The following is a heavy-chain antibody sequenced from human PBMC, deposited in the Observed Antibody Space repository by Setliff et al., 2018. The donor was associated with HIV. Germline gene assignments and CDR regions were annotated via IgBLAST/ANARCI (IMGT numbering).Heavy chain of an antibody. CDR3: ARHCSGGTCYGPDAENFLH. V-gene: IGHV1-3*01. J-gene: IGHJ1*01. Sequence: GASVKVSCKAFGYTFSTNAIHWVRQAPGQRLEWMGYINAGDDNTRYSEKFQGRVTITRDTSANTAYMELSSLRSEDTAVYHCARHCSGGTCYGPDAENFLHWGQGTLVTVSS. CDR1: GYTFSTNA. CDR2: INAGDDNT. D-gene: IGHD2-15*01.